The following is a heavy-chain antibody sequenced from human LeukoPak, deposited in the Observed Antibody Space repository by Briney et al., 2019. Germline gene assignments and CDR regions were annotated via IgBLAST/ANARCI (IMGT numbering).Heavy chain of an antibody. Sequence: GGSLRLSCAASGFTFSSYGMHWVRQAPGKGLEWVAVISYDGSNKYYADSVKGRFTISRDNSKNTLYLQMNSLRAEDTAVYYCAKAPVTTYGIYYFDYWGQGTLVTVSS. V-gene: IGHV3-30*18. D-gene: IGHD4-17*01. CDR2: ISYDGSNK. CDR1: GFTFSSYG. J-gene: IGHJ4*02. CDR3: AKAPVTTYGIYYFDY.